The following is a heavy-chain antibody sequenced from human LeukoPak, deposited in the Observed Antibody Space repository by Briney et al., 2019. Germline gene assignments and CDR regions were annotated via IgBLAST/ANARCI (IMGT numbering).Heavy chain of an antibody. J-gene: IGHJ6*02. CDR2: VESGGDT. Sequence: PGGSLRLSCAASGFSFSYYWMSWVRQAPGKGLEWVLVVESGGDTSYANSVKGRFTVSRDIFQNTLYLQMNNLRAEDTAVYYCARVGSYYDMDVWGQGTTVTVSS. CDR3: ARVGSYYDMDV. D-gene: IGHD3-10*01. CDR1: GFSFSYYW. V-gene: IGHV3-53*01.